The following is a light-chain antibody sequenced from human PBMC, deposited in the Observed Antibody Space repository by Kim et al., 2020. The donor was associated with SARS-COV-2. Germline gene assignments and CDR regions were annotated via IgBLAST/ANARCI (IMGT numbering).Light chain of an antibody. CDR1: QGVSTG. J-gene: IGKJ1*01. V-gene: IGKV3-15*01. CDR2: GAS. Sequence: SPGERATFSCRASQGVSTGLAWYQQKPGQAPRLLIYGASTRATGVPARFSGSGSGTEFTLSISSLQSEDFAVYYCQQYNNWPSWTFGQGTKVDIK. CDR3: QQYNNWPSWT.